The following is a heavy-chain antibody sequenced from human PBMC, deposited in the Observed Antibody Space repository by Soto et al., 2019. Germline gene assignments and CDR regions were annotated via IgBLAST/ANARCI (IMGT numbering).Heavy chain of an antibody. CDR3: ARAVAVQLERKMRYYFDY. V-gene: IGHV3-74*01. J-gene: IGHJ4*02. Sequence: EVQLVESGGGLVQPGGSLRLSCAASGFTFSSYWMHWVRQAPGKGLGWVSRINSDGSSTSYADSVKGRFTISRDNAKNTLYLQMNSLRAEDTAVYYCARAVAVQLERKMRYYFDYWGQGTLVTVSS. CDR2: INSDGSST. D-gene: IGHD1-1*01. CDR1: GFTFSSYW.